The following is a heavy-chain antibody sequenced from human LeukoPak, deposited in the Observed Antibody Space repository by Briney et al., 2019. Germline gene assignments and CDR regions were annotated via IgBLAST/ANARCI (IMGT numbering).Heavy chain of an antibody. Sequence: GASVKVSCKASGYTFTSYDINWVRQATGQGLEWMGWMNPNSGNTGYAQKFQGRVTMTRNTSIGTAYMELSSLRSEDTAVYYCATSERFGEFTYYYYGMDVWGQGTTVTVSS. CDR2: MNPNSGNT. CDR1: GYTFTSYD. D-gene: IGHD3-10*01. CDR3: ATSERFGEFTYYYYGMDV. V-gene: IGHV1-8*01. J-gene: IGHJ6*02.